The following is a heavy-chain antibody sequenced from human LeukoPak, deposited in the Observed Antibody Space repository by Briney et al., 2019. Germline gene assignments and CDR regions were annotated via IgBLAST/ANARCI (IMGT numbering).Heavy chain of an antibody. Sequence: SETLSLTCTVSGGSISSSYYYWDWIRQPPGKGLEWIGSIYYSGSTYHNPSLKSRVTISVDTSKNQFSLKLNSVTAADTAMYYCARGRPDSGQGTWGQGTLVTVSS. CDR1: GGSISSSYYY. D-gene: IGHD1-26*01. CDR3: ARGRPDSGQGT. CDR2: IYYSGST. J-gene: IGHJ5*02. V-gene: IGHV4-39*01.